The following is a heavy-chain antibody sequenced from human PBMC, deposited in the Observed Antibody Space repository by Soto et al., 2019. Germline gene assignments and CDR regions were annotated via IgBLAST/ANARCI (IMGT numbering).Heavy chain of an antibody. CDR1: GFTFSSYS. J-gene: IGHJ6*03. CDR2: ISSSSSTI. Sequence: PGGSLRLSCAASGFTFSSYSMNWVRQAPGKGLEWVSYISSSSSTIYYADSVKGRFTISRDNAKNSLYLQMNSLRAEDTAVYYCAGRTRGGHYYYMDVWGKGTTVTVSS. V-gene: IGHV3-48*01. D-gene: IGHD1-26*01. CDR3: AGRTRGGHYYYMDV.